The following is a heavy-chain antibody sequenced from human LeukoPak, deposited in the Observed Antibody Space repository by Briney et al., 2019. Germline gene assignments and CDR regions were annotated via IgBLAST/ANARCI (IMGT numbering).Heavy chain of an antibody. CDR3: ARAYCGGDCYSPYYYGMDV. V-gene: IGHV1-69*13. CDR2: IIPIFGTA. Sequence: AASVKVSCKASGGTFSSYAISWVRQAPGQGLEWMGGIIPIFGTANYAQKFQGRVTITADESTSTAYMELSSLRSEDTAVYYCARAYCGGDCYSPYYYGMDVWGKGTTVTVSS. CDR1: GGTFSSYA. J-gene: IGHJ6*04. D-gene: IGHD2-21*02.